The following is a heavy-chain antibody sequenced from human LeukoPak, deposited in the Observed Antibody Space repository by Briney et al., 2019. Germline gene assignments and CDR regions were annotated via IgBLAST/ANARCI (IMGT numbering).Heavy chain of an antibody. CDR2: IFYSGST. CDR1: SGSISTSNYY. CDR3: ARRVDILTGYYTPYWFDP. V-gene: IGHV4-39*01. Sequence: SETLSLTCTVSSGSISTSNYYWGWVRQPPGKALEWIGNIFYSGSTYYNPPLKSRVTISVDTSKNQFSLKLSSVTAADTAVYYCARRVDILTGYYTPYWFDPWGQGTLVTVSS. D-gene: IGHD3-9*01. J-gene: IGHJ5*02.